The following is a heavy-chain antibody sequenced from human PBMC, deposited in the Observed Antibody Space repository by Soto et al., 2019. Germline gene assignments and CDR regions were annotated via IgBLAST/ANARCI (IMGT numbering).Heavy chain of an antibody. CDR3: ARDQRITMVRGVITPEIGWFDP. J-gene: IGHJ5*02. CDR2: ISAYNGNT. D-gene: IGHD3-10*01. CDR1: GYTFTSYG. Sequence: WASVKVSCKASGYTFTSYGISWVRQAPGQGLEWMGWISAYNGNTNYAQKLQGRVTMTTDTSTSTAYMELRSLRSDDTAVYYCARDQRITMVRGVITPEIGWFDPWGQGTLVTVS. V-gene: IGHV1-18*01.